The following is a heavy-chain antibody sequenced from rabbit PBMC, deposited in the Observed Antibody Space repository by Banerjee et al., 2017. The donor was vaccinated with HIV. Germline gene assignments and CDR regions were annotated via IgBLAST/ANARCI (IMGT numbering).Heavy chain of an antibody. CDR3: ARGMILDDYGDYSGWL. Sequence: QEQLEESGGDLVKPEGSLTLTCTASGFSFSNGYVMCWVRQAPGKGLEWIACINTSSGSTWYASWVNGRFTISRSTSLNTVDLKMTSLTAADTATYFCARGMILDDYGDYSGWLWGQSTLVTVS. J-gene: IGHJ3*01. CDR2: INTSSGST. V-gene: IGHV1S43*01. D-gene: IGHD2-1*01. CDR1: GFSFSNGYV.